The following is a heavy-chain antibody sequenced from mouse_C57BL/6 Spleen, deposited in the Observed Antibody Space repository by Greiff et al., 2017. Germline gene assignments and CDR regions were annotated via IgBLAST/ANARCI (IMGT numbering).Heavy chain of an antibody. V-gene: IGHV1-50*01. D-gene: IGHD1-1*01. CDR2: IDPSDSYT. Sequence: QVQLQQPGAELVKPGASVKLSCKASGYTFTSYWMQWVKQRPGQGLEWIGEIDPSDSYTNYNQKFKGKATLTVDTSSSTAYMQLSSLTSEDSAVYYCARNYYGSRRYFDDWGQGTTLTVSS. J-gene: IGHJ2*01. CDR1: GYTFTSYW. CDR3: ARNYYGSRRYFDD.